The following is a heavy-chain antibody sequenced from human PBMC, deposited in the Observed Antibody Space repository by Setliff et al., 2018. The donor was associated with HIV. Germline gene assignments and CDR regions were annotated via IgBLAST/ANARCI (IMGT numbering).Heavy chain of an antibody. J-gene: IGHJ6*03. CDR2: IKEDGSEK. CDR3: AREGSTYYYYYYMDV. Sequence: GGSLRLSCAASGFTFRRYWMNWVRQAPGKGLEWVANIKEDGSEKYYVDSVKGRFTISRDKVKNSLYLQMNSLRVEDTAVYYCAREGSTYYYYYYMDVWGKGTTVTVSS. CDR1: GFTFRRYW. V-gene: IGHV3-7*01.